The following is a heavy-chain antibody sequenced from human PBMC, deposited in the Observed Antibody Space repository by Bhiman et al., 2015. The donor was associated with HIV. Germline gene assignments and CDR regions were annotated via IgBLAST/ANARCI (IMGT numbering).Heavy chain of an antibody. CDR1: GFTFDDYA. D-gene: IGHD6-6*01. Sequence: EVQLVESGGGLVQSGRSLRLSCAASGFTFDDYAMHWVRQAPGKGLEWVSGISWKSGNIGYSDSVKGRFTISRDNAKKSLYLQMNSLRAEDTAVYYCARAARELGDWYFDLWGRGTLVTVSS. CDR3: ARAARELGDWYFDL. V-gene: IGHV3-9*01. J-gene: IGHJ2*01. CDR2: ISWKSGNI.